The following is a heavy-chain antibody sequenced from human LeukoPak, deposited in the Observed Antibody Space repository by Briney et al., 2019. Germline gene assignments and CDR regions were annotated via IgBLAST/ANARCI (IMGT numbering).Heavy chain of an antibody. D-gene: IGHD1-1*01. Sequence: GGSLRLSCAASGFTFSSYTMNWVRQAPGKGLEWVSSISTSSIYIYYTDSLKGRFTISRDNARNSLYLQMNSLKAEDTAVYYCARDQDWNDRGGLDYWGQGTLVTVSS. CDR2: ISTSSIYI. V-gene: IGHV3-21*01. CDR1: GFTFSSYT. CDR3: ARDQDWNDRGGLDY. J-gene: IGHJ4*02.